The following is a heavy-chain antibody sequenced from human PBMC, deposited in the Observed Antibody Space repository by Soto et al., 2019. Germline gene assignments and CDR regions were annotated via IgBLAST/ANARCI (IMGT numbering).Heavy chain of an antibody. CDR2: IGWNGGNI. Sequence: ESGGGLVQPGRSLTLSCTASGFTFDDYAMHWVRQAPGKGLEWVSGIGWNGGNIRYADSVKGRFTISRDNAENSVHLQMNSLRAEDTALYYCAKDTGGYNFYYFDDWGQGTLVTVSS. J-gene: IGHJ4*02. CDR3: AKDTGGYNFYYFDD. D-gene: IGHD5-12*01. V-gene: IGHV3-9*01. CDR1: GFTFDDYA.